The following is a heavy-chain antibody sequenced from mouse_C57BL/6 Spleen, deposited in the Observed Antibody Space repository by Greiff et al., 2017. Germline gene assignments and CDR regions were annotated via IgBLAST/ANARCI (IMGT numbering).Heavy chain of an antibody. CDR1: GFTFSSYA. CDR3: ARDGGYSNDPY. J-gene: IGHJ3*01. CDR2: ISDGGSYT. Sequence: EVNLVESGGGLVKPGGSLKLSCAASGFTFSSYAMSWVRQTPEKRLEWVATISDGGSYTYYPDNVKGRFTISRDNAKNNLYLQMSHLKSEDTAMYYCARDGGYSNDPYWGQGTLVTVSA. D-gene: IGHD2-12*01. V-gene: IGHV5-4*01.